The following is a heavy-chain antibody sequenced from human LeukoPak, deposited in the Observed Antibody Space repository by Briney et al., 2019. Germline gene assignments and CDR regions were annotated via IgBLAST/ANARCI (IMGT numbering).Heavy chain of an antibody. CDR3: ARPIGYCSGGSCYPRRGWFDP. D-gene: IGHD2-15*01. CDR2: IYYSGST. V-gene: IGHV4-39*07. CDR1: GGSISSSSYY. J-gene: IGHJ5*02. Sequence: SETLSLTCTVSGGSISSSSYYWGWIRQPPGKGLEWIGSIYYSGSTYYNPSLKRRVTISVDTSKNQFSLKLSSVTAADTAVYYCARPIGYCSGGSCYPRRGWFDPWGQGTLVTVSS.